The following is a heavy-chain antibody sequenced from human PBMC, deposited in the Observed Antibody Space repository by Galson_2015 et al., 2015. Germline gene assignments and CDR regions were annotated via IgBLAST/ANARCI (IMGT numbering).Heavy chain of an antibody. CDR1: GFIFSSYV. CDR2: ISGVSTFT. Sequence: SLRLSCATSGFIFSSYVMSWVRQAPGKGLEWVSSISGVSTFTYYADFVKGRFTISRDESKNTLYLQMNSLRAEDTAVYYCARGRDPCSSTSCYADMYYYYYYMDVWGKGTTITVSS. D-gene: IGHD2-2*01. V-gene: IGHV3-23*01. CDR3: ARGRDPCSSTSCYADMYYYYYYMDV. J-gene: IGHJ6*03.